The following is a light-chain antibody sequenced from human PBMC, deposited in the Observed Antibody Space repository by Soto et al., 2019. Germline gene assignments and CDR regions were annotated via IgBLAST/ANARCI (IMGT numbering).Light chain of an antibody. CDR3: SSYTSTNTGVV. V-gene: IGLV2-14*03. CDR1: SSDVGTYNF. CDR2: DVS. J-gene: IGLJ3*02. Sequence: QSALTQPASVSGSPGQSITISCSGTSSDVGTYNFVSWYQQHPGKAPKLMFFDVSNRPSGVSDRFSGSKSGNTAYLTISGLQAEDEADYYCSSYTSTNTGVVFGGGTKLTVL.